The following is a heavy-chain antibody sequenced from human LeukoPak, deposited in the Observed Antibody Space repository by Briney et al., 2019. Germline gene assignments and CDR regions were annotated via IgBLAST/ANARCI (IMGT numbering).Heavy chain of an antibody. J-gene: IGHJ6*04. CDR3: ARDFGSGYDSWYYYYGMDV. CDR2: ISGSGGST. CDR1: GFTFSSYA. D-gene: IGHD5-12*01. V-gene: IGHV3-23*01. Sequence: GGSLRLSCAASGFTFSSYAMSWVRQAPGKGLEWVSAISGSGGSTYYADSVKGRFTISRDNAKNSLYLQMNSLRAEDTAVYYCARDFGSGYDSWYYYYGMDVWGKGTTVTVSS.